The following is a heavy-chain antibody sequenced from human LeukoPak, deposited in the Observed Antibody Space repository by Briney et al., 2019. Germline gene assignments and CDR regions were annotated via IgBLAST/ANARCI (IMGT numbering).Heavy chain of an antibody. CDR1: GFTFSSYW. J-gene: IGHJ3*02. CDR2: SQTDGSGT. Sequence: GGTLRLSCAASGFTFSSYWMHWVRQAPGQGLVWVSCSQTDGSGTTYADSVKGRFTISRDNAKNTLYLQMNSVRAEDTAVYYCAKGAGYCSGGSCYYISVTLGDAFDIWGQGTMVTVSS. V-gene: IGHV3-74*01. CDR3: AKGAGYCSGGSCYYISVTLGDAFDI. D-gene: IGHD2-15*01.